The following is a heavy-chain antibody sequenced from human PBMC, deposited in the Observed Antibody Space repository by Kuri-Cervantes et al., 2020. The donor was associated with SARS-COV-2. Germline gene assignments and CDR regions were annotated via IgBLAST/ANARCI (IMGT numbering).Heavy chain of an antibody. Sequence: GGSLRLSCAASGFTFSSYSMNWVRQAPGKGLEWVGFIRSKAYGGTTEYAASVKGRFTISRDDSKSIAYLQMNSLRAEDTAVYYCAKDGGIWGQGTMVTVSS. J-gene: IGHJ3*02. CDR3: AKDGGI. D-gene: IGHD3-16*01. CDR2: IRSKAYGGTT. CDR1: GFTFSSYS. V-gene: IGHV3-71*01.